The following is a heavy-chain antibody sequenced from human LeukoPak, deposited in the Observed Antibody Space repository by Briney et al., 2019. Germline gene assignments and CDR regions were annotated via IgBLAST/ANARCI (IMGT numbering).Heavy chain of an antibody. D-gene: IGHD6-19*01. CDR1: GFSLSTSGMC. V-gene: IGHV2-70*01. J-gene: IGHJ3*02. CDR2: IDWDDDK. Sequence: SGPALVKPPQTLTLTCTFSGFSLSTSGMCVSWIRQPPGKALEWLALIDWDDDKYYSTSLKTRLTISKDTSKNQVVLTMTNMDPMDTPPYYCARSVIAVAGNDAFDIWGQGTMVTVSS. CDR3: ARSVIAVAGNDAFDI.